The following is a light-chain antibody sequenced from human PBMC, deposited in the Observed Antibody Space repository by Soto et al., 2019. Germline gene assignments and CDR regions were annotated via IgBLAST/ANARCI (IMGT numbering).Light chain of an antibody. Sequence: EIVWTQSPGILSLSPGERATLSCRASQTISHNYLAWYQHKPGQAPRLLIYDASTRATAIPDRFSGSGSGTDFSLTISSLEPEDFAVYYWQQYGDPPYAFGQGTKLEVK. CDR3: QQYGDPPYA. V-gene: IGKV3-20*01. CDR2: DAS. CDR1: QTISHNY. J-gene: IGKJ2*01.